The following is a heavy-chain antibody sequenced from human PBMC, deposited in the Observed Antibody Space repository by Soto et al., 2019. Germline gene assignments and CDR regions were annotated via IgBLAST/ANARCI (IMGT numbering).Heavy chain of an antibody. D-gene: IGHD3-3*01. CDR2: VSFDGSDS. Sequence: GGSLRLSCAASGFLFSSYGLHWVRQAPGKGLEWVAIVSFDGSDSYYADSVKGRFTIFRDNSKNTLYLHMNSLRTEDTAVYYCATFGIYDFWSGYRHRDAFDVWGQGTMVTVSS. CDR1: GFLFSSYG. V-gene: IGHV3-30*03. CDR3: ATFGIYDFWSGYRHRDAFDV. J-gene: IGHJ3*01.